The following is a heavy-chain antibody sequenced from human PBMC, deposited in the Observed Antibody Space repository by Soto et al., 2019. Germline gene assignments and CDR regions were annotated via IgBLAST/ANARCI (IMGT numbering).Heavy chain of an antibody. CDR3: AKARTSETAYDVFAF. CDR2: ISAGAVAT. J-gene: IGHJ3*01. D-gene: IGHD2-21*02. Sequence: LRLSCSASGFTFSSYAMSWVRQAPGKGLEWVSAISAGAVATNYADSVKGRFTISRDNAKNILCLQMNSLRAEDTAVYYCAKARTSETAYDVFAFWGQGTVVTVSS. CDR1: GFTFSSYA. V-gene: IGHV3-23*01.